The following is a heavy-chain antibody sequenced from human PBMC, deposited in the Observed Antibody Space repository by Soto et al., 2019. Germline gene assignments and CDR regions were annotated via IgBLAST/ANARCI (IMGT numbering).Heavy chain of an antibody. J-gene: IGHJ4*02. V-gene: IGHV3-21*04. Sequence: PGGSLRLSCAASGFTVSSSQMNWVRQAPGKGLEWVSSISSRSSYIYYADSVKGRFTISRDNAKNSLYLQMNSLRAEDTAVYYCARRGSGSYYDYWGQGTLVTVSS. D-gene: IGHD1-26*01. CDR3: ARRGSGSYYDY. CDR2: ISSRSSYI. CDR1: GFTVSSSQ.